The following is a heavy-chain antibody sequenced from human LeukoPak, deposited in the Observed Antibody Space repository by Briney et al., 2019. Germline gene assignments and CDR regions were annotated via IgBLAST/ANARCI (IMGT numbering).Heavy chain of an antibody. D-gene: IGHD2-8*01. J-gene: IGHJ4*02. Sequence: GGSLRLSCAASGFTFSTYWMSWVRQAPGKGLEWVANIKQDGSDKYYVSSVKGRITISRDNAKNSLYLQMNSLRAEDTAVYYCATNRYFDYWGQGTLVTVSS. CDR2: IKQDGSDK. CDR3: ATNRYFDY. CDR1: GFTFSTYW. V-gene: IGHV3-7*01.